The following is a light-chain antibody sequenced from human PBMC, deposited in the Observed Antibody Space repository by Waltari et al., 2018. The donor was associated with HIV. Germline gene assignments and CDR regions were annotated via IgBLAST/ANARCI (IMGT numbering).Light chain of an antibody. J-gene: IGLJ1*01. CDR1: SSDVGGYDY. CDR2: EVS. V-gene: IGLV2-14*01. CDR3: SSYTSRNTHV. Sequence: QSALTQPASVSGSPGQSITISCTGTSSDVGGYDYVSWYQQHPGKAPKLMIYEVSSRPSVVSQRFSGSKSGNTASLTISGLQAEDEADYYCSSYTSRNTHVFGTGTKVTVL.